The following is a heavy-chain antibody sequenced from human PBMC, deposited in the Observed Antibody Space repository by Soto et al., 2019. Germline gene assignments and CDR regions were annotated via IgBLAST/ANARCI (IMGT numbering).Heavy chain of an antibody. D-gene: IGHD3-22*01. V-gene: IGHV4-30-4*01. CDR2: LYYTGST. CDR1: GGCMNSGDYY. CDR3: ARERYSDSLKQYYFEY. Sequence: TLSLPCTVSGGCMNSGDYYWSWIRKPPGKGLEWIGNLYYTGSTYYNPSLNSRVTISVDTSKKQFSLMVTSVTAADTAVYYCARERYSDSLKQYYFEYRGQGPLGTVSS. J-gene: IGHJ4*02.